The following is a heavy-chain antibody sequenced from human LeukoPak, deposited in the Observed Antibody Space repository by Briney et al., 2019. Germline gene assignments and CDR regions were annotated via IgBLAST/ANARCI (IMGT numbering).Heavy chain of an antibody. V-gene: IGHV1-18*01. Sequence: GASVKVSCKASGYTFTSSGITWGRQAPGHRLEWMGWISAYNDNTKYAQKFQGRVTMTTDTSTSTAYMELRSLRSDDTAVYYCARDGVGGQQLVLAGYWGQGTLVTVSS. CDR1: GYTFTSSG. CDR3: ARDGVGGQQLVLAGY. CDR2: ISAYNDNT. J-gene: IGHJ4*02. D-gene: IGHD6-13*01.